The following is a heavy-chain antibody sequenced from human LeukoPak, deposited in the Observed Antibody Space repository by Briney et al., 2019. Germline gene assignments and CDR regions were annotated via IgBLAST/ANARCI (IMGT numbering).Heavy chain of an antibody. J-gene: IGHJ4*02. D-gene: IGHD2-15*01. V-gene: IGHV3-7*03. Sequence: PGGSLRLSCAASGFTFSSYWMSWVRQAPGKGLEWVANIKQDGSEKYYVDSVKGRFTISRDNAKNSLYLQMNSLRAEDTAVYYCAKDPCSGGSCYSGNFDYWGQGTLVTVSS. CDR1: GFTFSSYW. CDR3: AKDPCSGGSCYSGNFDY. CDR2: IKQDGSEK.